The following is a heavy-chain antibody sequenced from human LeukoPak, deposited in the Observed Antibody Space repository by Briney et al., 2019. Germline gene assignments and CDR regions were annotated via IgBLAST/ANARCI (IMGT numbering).Heavy chain of an antibody. CDR3: ARDGGLQSHFDF. V-gene: IGHV4-59*01. D-gene: IGHD3-16*01. Sequence: SETLSLTCNVIGDSFTDYYWNWIRQPPGRGLEWIGYIYYNENSNYSPSLKGRVTLSVDTSRNQFSLHLASVTAADTAMYYCARDGGLQSHFDFWGQGILVTVAS. CDR2: IYYNENS. J-gene: IGHJ4*02. CDR1: GDSFTDYY.